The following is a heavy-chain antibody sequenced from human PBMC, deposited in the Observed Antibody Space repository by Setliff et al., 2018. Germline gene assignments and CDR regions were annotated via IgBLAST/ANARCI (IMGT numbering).Heavy chain of an antibody. Sequence: SETRSLTCGVSGGGGSFSAYYWSWIRQPPGKGLEWIGEISPGGSTIYNPSLRSRVTMSVDTAKNRFSLNLTSVTAADTAVYYCATSGFCSAGSCYSFDDWGQGALVTVSS. D-gene: IGHD6-19*01. CDR3: ATSGFCSAGSCYSFDD. CDR2: ISPGGST. CDR1: GGGGSFSAYY. V-gene: IGHV4-34*01. J-gene: IGHJ4*02.